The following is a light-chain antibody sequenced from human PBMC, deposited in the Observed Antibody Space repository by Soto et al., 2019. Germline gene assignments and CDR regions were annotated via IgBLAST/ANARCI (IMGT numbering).Light chain of an antibody. CDR3: QHFGSASYT. V-gene: IGKV3-20*01. Sequence: EIVLTQSPGTLSLSPGERATLSCGASQTVSRNFLAWYQQKPGQAPRLLIYGASNRATGIPDRFSGSGSGTGFTLTISRLEPEDFAMYYCQHFGSASYTFGQGTKLDIK. CDR2: GAS. CDR1: QTVSRNF. J-gene: IGKJ2*01.